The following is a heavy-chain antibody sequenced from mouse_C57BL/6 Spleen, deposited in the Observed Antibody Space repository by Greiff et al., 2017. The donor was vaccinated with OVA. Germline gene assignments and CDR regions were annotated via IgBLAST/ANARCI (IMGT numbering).Heavy chain of an antibody. Sequence: VQLQQSGAELVRPGTSVKMSCKASGYTFTNYWIGWAKQRPGHGLEWIGDIYPGGGYTNYNEKFKGKATLTADKSSSTAYMQFSSLTSEDSAIYYCARGGGSSQYYFDDWGQGTTLTVSS. J-gene: IGHJ2*01. V-gene: IGHV1-63*01. CDR2: IYPGGGYT. CDR3: ARGGGSSQYYFDD. CDR1: GYTFTNYW. D-gene: IGHD1-1*01.